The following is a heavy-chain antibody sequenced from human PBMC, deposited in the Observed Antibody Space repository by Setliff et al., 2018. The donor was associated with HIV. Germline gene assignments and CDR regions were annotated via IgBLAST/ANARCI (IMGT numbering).Heavy chain of an antibody. CDR2: IYHVGTT. CDR1: GYSMSGGYN. CDR3: ARRAFKDGYKRSYFDY. D-gene: IGHD5-12*01. J-gene: IGHJ4*02. Sequence: SETLSLTCTVSGYSMSGGYNWGWIRQSPEKGLEWIGNIYHVGTTYYNPSLKSRVTMSVDTSKNKFSLKLSSVTAADTAVYYCARRAFKDGYKRSYFDYWGRGTLVTVSS. V-gene: IGHV4-38-2*02.